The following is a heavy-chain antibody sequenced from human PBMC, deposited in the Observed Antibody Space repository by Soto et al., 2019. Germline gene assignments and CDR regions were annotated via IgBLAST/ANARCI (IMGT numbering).Heavy chain of an antibody. V-gene: IGHV5-51*01. CDR2: IYVADSDT. Sequence: EVQLVQSGAEVKKPGESLKISCQGSGYNLVDSWIDWVRQMPGKGLEWMGIIYVADSDTRYSPSFQGQVTFSVDRSINTAYLQWSSLRASDTGIYYCARHPEMATIAFDCWGQGTLVTVSS. CDR3: ARHPEMATIAFDC. J-gene: IGHJ4*02. CDR1: GYNLVDSW.